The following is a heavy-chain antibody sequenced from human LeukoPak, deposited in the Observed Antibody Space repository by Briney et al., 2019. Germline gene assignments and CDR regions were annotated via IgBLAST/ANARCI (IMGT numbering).Heavy chain of an antibody. CDR3: ATNYEILSGYPKNYYFHI. CDR1: GGTFSSYA. D-gene: IGHD3-9*01. CDR2: IIPLFRTA. V-gene: IGHV1-69*06. J-gene: IGHJ3*02. Sequence: ASVKVSCKASGGTFSSYAISWVRQAPGQGPEWMGGIIPLFRTANYAQKFWGRVTITADKSTNTAFMELSSLRSEDTAMYYCATNYEILSGYPKNYYFHIWGQGTMVTVSP.